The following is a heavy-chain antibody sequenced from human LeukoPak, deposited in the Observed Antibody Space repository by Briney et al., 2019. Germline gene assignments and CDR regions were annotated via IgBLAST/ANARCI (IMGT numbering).Heavy chain of an antibody. J-gene: IGHJ4*02. CDR1: GFIFSSYA. D-gene: IGHD5-24*01. CDR2: ISSNGGRT. V-gene: IGHV3-64*01. Sequence: GGSLRLSCAASGFIFSSYAMHWVRQAPGKGMEYVSAISSNGGRTYYANSVKGRFTISRDNCKHTLYLQMGSLRAEDMAVNYWATGPSMATVQIFDYWGQGTLVTVSS. CDR3: ATGPSMATVQIFDY.